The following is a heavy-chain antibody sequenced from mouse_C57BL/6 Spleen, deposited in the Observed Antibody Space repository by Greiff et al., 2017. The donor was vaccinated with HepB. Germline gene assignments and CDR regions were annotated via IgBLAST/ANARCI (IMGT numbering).Heavy chain of an antibody. Sequence: EVQLQQSGAELVRPGASVKLSCTASGFNIKDDYMHWVKQRPEQGLEWIGWIDPENGDTEYASKFQGKATITADTSSNTAYLQLSSLTSEDTAVYYCTTSLTATMVTTRFAYWGQGTLVTVSA. J-gene: IGHJ3*01. V-gene: IGHV14-4*01. CDR1: GFNIKDDY. D-gene: IGHD2-2*01. CDR3: TTSLTATMVTTRFAY. CDR2: IDPENGDT.